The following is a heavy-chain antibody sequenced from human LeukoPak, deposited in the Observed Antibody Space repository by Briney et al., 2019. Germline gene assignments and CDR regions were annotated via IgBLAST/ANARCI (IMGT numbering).Heavy chain of an antibody. J-gene: IGHJ4*02. CDR1: GGSFSGYY. CDR3: ARDQWLAPFDY. CDR2: INHSGST. Sequence: KPSETLSLTCAVYGGSFSGYYWSWIRQPPGKGLEWIGEINHSGSTNYNPSLKSRVTISVDTSKNQFSLKLSSVTAADTAVYYCARDQWLAPFDYWGQGTLVTVSS. V-gene: IGHV4-34*01. D-gene: IGHD6-19*01.